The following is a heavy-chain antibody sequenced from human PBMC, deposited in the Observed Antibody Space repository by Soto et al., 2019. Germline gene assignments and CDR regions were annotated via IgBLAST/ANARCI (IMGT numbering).Heavy chain of an antibody. CDR3: TTDRRYDYIWASLNY. CDR1: GFTFSSYA. V-gene: IGHV3-23*01. J-gene: IGHJ4*02. D-gene: IGHD3-16*01. Sequence: EVQLLESGGGLVQPGGSLRLSCAASGFTFSSYAMSWVRQAPGKGLEWISSISGSGGGTDFADSVEGRFTISRDNSKSPMLLQMNLLRAEDTAVYYGTTDRRYDYIWASLNYWGQGEVVTVSS. CDR2: ISGSGGGT.